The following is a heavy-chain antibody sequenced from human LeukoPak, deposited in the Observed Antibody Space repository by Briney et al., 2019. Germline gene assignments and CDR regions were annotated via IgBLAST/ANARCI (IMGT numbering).Heavy chain of an antibody. Sequence: KPSETLSLTCAVYGGSFSGYYWSWIRQPPGKGLEWIGEINHSGSTNYNPSLKSRVTISVDTSKNQFSLRLSSVTAADTAVYYCARVLEGSSGQHWYLDLWGRGTLVTVSS. CDR3: ARVLEGSSGQHWYLDL. CDR1: GGSFSGYY. V-gene: IGHV4-34*01. D-gene: IGHD6-19*01. CDR2: INHSGST. J-gene: IGHJ2*01.